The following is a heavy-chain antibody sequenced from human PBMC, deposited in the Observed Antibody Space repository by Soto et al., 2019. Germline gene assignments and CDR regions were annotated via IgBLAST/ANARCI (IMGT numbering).Heavy chain of an antibody. J-gene: IGHJ4*02. CDR2: IWYDGSNK. CDR3: ARDLSGWYYFDY. D-gene: IGHD6-19*01. V-gene: IGHV3-33*01. Sequence: QVQLVESGGGVVQPGRSLRLSCAASGFTFSSYGMHWVRQAPGKGLEWVAVIWYDGSNKYYADSVKGRFTISRDNSKNTLYLQMNSLRAEDTAVYYCARDLSGWYYFDYWGQVTLVTVSS. CDR1: GFTFSSYG.